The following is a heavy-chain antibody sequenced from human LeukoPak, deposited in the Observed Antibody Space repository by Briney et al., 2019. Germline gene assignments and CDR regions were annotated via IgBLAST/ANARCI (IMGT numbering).Heavy chain of an antibody. J-gene: IGHJ4*02. CDR2: IGHNNGDT. CDR1: GFTFVTHG. Sequence: GASVKVSCKASGFTFVTHGISWVRRGPGHGLEWMGRIGHNNGDTKYAQKFQGRVTMTTDTSTNTAYMELRSLRSDDTAVYFCARDPFYGLQADAFDFWGQGTLVTVSS. CDR3: ARDPFYGLQADAFDF. V-gene: IGHV1-18*01. D-gene: IGHD2-21*01.